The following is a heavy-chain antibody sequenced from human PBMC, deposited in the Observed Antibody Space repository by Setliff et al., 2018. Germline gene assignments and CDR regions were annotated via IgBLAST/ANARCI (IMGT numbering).Heavy chain of an antibody. V-gene: IGHV4-39*07. D-gene: IGHD3-16*01. CDR3: AAGIKLGIFDS. CDR1: GGSTGVSEYY. Sequence: PSETLSLTCTFSGGSTGVSEYYWGWVRQSPGKGLEWIGSAYAGGGTYYNPSLQSRITISVDTSQNHFSLSLTSMTAADTAVYHCAAGIKLGIFDSWGQGVLVTVSS. CDR2: AYAGGGT. J-gene: IGHJ4*02.